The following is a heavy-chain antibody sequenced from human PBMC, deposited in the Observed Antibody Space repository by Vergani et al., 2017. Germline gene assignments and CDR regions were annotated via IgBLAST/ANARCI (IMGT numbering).Heavy chain of an antibody. Sequence: EVQLVESGGGLVQPGGSLRLSCAASGCTFSDHYMDWVRQAPGKGLEWVSTLSASDRRTHYADSVKGRFTISRYMSKNTLFLHMNSLRPEDTAVYYCAKVGRSEVAGTFGAFDIWGQGTMVTVSS. D-gene: IGHD6-19*01. CDR3: AKVGRSEVAGTFGAFDI. J-gene: IGHJ3*02. V-gene: IGHV3-23*04. CDR2: LSASDRRT. CDR1: GCTFSDHY.